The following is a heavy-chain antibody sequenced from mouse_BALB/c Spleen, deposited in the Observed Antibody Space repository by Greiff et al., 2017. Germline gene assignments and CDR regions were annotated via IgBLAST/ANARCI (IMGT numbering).Heavy chain of an antibody. CDR1: GFDFSRYW. Sequence: DVKLVESGGGLVQPGGSLKLSCAASGFDFSRYWMSWVRQAPGKGLEWIGEINPDSSTINYTPSLKDKFIISRDNAKNTLYLQMSKVRSEDTALYYCARLDTPALYWYFDVWGAGTTVTVSS. CDR3: ARLDTPALYWYFDV. J-gene: IGHJ1*01. V-gene: IGHV4-1*02. CDR2: INPDSSTI.